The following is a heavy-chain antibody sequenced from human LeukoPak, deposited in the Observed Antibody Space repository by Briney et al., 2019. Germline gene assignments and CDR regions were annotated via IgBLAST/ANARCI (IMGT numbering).Heavy chain of an antibody. CDR2: IISSGSTI. D-gene: IGHD3-3*01. V-gene: IGHV3-48*03. CDR1: GFSFSSYE. J-gene: IGHJ4*02. CDR3: ARQARSLEAAIPYFDY. Sequence: GGPVRLSCAASGFSFSSYEMNWVRQAPGKGLDRVSYIISSGSTIYYADSVKGRFTIYRDNAKNSLDLQVNSLRAEDTAVYYCARQARSLEAAIPYFDYWGQGTMASLSS.